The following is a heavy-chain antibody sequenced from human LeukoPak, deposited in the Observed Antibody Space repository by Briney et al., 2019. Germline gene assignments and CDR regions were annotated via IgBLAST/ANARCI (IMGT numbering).Heavy chain of an antibody. CDR2: ISYDGSNK. Sequence: PGGSLRLSCAASGFTFSGSAIHWVRQAPGKGLEWVAVISYDGSNKYFADSVKGRFTISRDNSKNTLYLQMNSLRAEDTAVYYCAKDSGIAVAGTLRAFDIWGQGTMVTVSS. CDR1: GFTFSGSA. V-gene: IGHV3-30*04. J-gene: IGHJ3*02. CDR3: AKDSGIAVAGTLRAFDI. D-gene: IGHD6-19*01.